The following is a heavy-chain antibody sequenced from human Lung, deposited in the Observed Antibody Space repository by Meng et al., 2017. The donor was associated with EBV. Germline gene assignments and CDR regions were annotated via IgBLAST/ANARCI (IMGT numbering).Heavy chain of an antibody. CDR3: ARGPTTYFDY. Sequence: QVQLRPWGAGLLKPSGTLPLPCTVSGGSISSGDYYWSWIRQPPGKGLEWIGYIYYSGSTYYNPSLKSRVTISVDTSKNQFSLKLSSVTAADTAVYYCARGPTTYFDYWGQGTLVTVSS. V-gene: IGHV4-30-4*01. D-gene: IGHD4-17*01. J-gene: IGHJ4*02. CDR1: GGSISSGDYY. CDR2: IYYSGST.